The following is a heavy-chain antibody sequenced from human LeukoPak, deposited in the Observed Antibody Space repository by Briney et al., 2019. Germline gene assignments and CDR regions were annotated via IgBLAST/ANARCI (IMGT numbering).Heavy chain of an antibody. Sequence: SVKVSCKASGGTFSSYAISGVRQAPGQGLEWMGRIIPIFGTANYAQKFQGRVTITTDESTSTAYMELSSLRSEDTAVYYCARGDLMATIDYWGQGTLVTVSS. J-gene: IGHJ4*02. D-gene: IGHD5-12*01. CDR3: ARGDLMATIDY. CDR2: IIPIFGTA. CDR1: GGTFSSYA. V-gene: IGHV1-69*05.